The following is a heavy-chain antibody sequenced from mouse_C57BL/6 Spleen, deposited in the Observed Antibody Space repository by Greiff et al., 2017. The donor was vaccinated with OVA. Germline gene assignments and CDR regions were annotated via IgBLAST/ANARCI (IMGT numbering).Heavy chain of an antibody. CDR3: ARHYYGSSYWYFDV. CDR1: GYSITNGNHW. J-gene: IGHJ1*03. Sequence: DVKLVESGPALVKPSQTVSLTCTVTGYSITNGNHWWNWIRQVSGSKLEWIGYISASGSTDSNPSLKSRISITRDTSKNQLFLQLNSVTTEDIATYYCARHYYGSSYWYFDVWGTGTTVTVSS. CDR2: ISASGST. D-gene: IGHD1-1*01. V-gene: IGHV3-4*01.